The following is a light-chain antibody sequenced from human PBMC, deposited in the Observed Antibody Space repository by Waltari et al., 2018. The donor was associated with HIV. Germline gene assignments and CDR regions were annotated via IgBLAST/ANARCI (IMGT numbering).Light chain of an antibody. Sequence: SLVTQPPSMSAAPGQKVTSPCSRSSSHIRHHHPSWYQHVPGAAPRLLIYDNNKRPSGIPDRFSGSKSGASASLDITGLQTGAEADYYCGTWDPRLSAGVSGGGTKLTGL. CDR3: GTWDPRLSAGV. CDR1: SSHIRHHH. V-gene: IGLV1-51*01. CDR2: DNN. J-gene: IGLJ3*02.